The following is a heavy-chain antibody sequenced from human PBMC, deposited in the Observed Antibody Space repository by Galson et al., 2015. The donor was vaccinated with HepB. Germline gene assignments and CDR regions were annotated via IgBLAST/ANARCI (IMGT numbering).Heavy chain of an antibody. CDR2: TYYRSKWYN. CDR3: ARDRGDNYYYYYGMDV. V-gene: IGHV6-1*01. CDR1: GDSVSSNSAA. Sequence: CAISGDSVSSNSAAWNWIRQSPSRGLEWLGRTYYRSKWYNDYAVSVKSRITINPDTSKNQFSLQLNSVTPEDTAVYYCARDRGDNYYYYYGMDVWGQGTTVTVSS. D-gene: IGHD4-17*01. J-gene: IGHJ6*02.